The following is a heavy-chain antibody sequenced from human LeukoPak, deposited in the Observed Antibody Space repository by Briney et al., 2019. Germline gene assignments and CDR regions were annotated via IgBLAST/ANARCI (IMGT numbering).Heavy chain of an antibody. CDR2: IKSKGDGGTT. J-gene: IGHJ4*02. CDR1: GFTFSYAY. CDR3: TTVTMVREIN. V-gene: IGHV3-15*01. Sequence: KTGGSLRLSCAASGFTFSYAYMNWVRQAPGKGPGWVGRIKSKGDGGTTDYAAPVKGRFTISRDDSKNMLYLQMNSLTTEDTAVYYCTTVTMVREINWGQGTLVTVSS. D-gene: IGHD3-10*01.